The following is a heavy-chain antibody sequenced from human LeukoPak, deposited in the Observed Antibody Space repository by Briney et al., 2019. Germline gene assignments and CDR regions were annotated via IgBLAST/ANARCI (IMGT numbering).Heavy chain of an antibody. D-gene: IGHD1-26*01. Sequence: PGGSLRLSCAASGFTFSSYAMSWVRQAPGKGLEWVSAISGSGGSTYYADSAKGRFTISRDNSKNTLYLQMNSLRAEDTAVYYCAKSHSGSYDRFDYWGQGTLVTVSS. CDR1: GFTFSSYA. V-gene: IGHV3-23*01. J-gene: IGHJ4*02. CDR2: ISGSGGST. CDR3: AKSHSGSYDRFDY.